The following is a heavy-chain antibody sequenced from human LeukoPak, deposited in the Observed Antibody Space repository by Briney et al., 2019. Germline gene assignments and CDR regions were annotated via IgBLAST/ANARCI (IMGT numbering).Heavy chain of an antibody. J-gene: IGHJ4*02. CDR3: ARASGSYAYYFDY. CDR1: GFTFSSYW. Sequence: GGSLRLSCAASGFTFSSYWMSWVRQAPGKGLEWVANIKQDGSEKYYVDSVKGRFTISRDNAKNSLYLQMNSLRAEDTAVYYRARASGSYAYYFDYWGQGTLVTVSS. D-gene: IGHD1-26*01. V-gene: IGHV3-7*01. CDR2: IKQDGSEK.